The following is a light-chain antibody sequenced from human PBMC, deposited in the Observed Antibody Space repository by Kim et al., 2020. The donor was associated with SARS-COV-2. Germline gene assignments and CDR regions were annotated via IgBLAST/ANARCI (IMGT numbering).Light chain of an antibody. J-gene: IGKJ4*01. CDR3: QQYHSSPRT. V-gene: IGKV4-1*01. CDR1: QSVLYSSDNKNY. CDR2: WAS. Sequence: DIVMTQSPDSLAVSLGERATINCKSSQSVLYSSDNKNYLAWYQQKPGQPPKMFMFWASTRASGVPDRFSGSGSGTDFTLTISSLQAEDVAVYYCQQYHSSPRTFGGGTKVDIK.